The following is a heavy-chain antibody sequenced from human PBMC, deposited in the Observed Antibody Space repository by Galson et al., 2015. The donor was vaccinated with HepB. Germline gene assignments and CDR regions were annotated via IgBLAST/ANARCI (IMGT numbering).Heavy chain of an antibody. J-gene: IGHJ6*03. D-gene: IGHD3-22*01. CDR1: GFTFSDYY. V-gene: IGHV3-11*01. CDR2: ISGSGSTI. CDR3: ARDRTFSGLFLNYYYYYYMDV. Sequence: SLRLSCAASGFTFSDYYMSWIRQAPGKGLEWVSYISGSGSTIYYADSVKGRFTISRDNAKNSLYLQMNSLRAEDTAVYYCARDRTFSGLFLNYYYYYYMDVWGKGTTVTVSS.